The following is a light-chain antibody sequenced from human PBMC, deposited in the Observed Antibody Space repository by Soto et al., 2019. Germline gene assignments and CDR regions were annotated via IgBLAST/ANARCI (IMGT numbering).Light chain of an antibody. CDR2: KAS. CDR3: QQYNGYSRT. J-gene: IGKJ1*01. V-gene: IGKV1-5*03. Sequence: DVQMTQSPSTLSASVGDRITITCRASQSINYWLAWYQQKPGKAPKLLIYKASSLESGVPSRFSGSGSGTEFTLTISSLQPDDFATYYCQQYNGYSRTFGQGTKVDIK. CDR1: QSINYW.